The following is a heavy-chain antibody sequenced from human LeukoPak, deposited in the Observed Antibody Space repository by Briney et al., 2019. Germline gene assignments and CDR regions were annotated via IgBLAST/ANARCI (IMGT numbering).Heavy chain of an antibody. CDR1: GGSITTSDNY. J-gene: IGHJ5*02. CDR3: ARALGHRNIVVVPAAHPQAYNWFDP. CDR2: VHNSGST. D-gene: IGHD2-2*01. V-gene: IGHV4-39*02. Sequence: TSETLSLTCIVSGGSITTSDNYWGWIRQPPGKGLEWIGAVHNSGSTYYNPSLKSRVTMSIDRSTNRFSLKLSSVTAADTAVYYCARALGHRNIVVVPAAHPQAYNWFDPWGQGTLVTVSS.